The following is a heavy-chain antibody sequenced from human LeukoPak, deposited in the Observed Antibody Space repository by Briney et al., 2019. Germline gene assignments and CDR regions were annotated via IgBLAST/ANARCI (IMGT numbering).Heavy chain of an antibody. D-gene: IGHD5-12*01. CDR3: ARRLGYDRPYDY. J-gene: IGHJ4*02. CDR2: IIPIFGTA. V-gene: IGHV1-69*13. Sequence: ASVKVSCKASGGTFSSYAISWVRQAPGQGLEWMGGIIPIFGTANYAQKFQGRVTITADESTSTAYMGLSSLRSEDTAVYYCARRLGYDRPYDYWGQGTLVTVSS. CDR1: GGTFSSYA.